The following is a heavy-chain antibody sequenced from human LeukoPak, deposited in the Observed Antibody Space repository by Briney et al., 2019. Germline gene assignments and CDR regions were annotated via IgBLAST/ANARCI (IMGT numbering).Heavy chain of an antibody. Sequence: PSETLSLTCTVSGGSISSYYWSWIRQPPGKGLEWIGYIYYSGSTNYNPSLKSRVTISVDTSKNQFSLKLSSVTAADTAVYYCARELVATGVYFDYWGQETLVTVSS. V-gene: IGHV4-59*01. J-gene: IGHJ4*02. CDR1: GGSISSYY. D-gene: IGHD5-12*01. CDR2: IYYSGST. CDR3: ARELVATGVYFDY.